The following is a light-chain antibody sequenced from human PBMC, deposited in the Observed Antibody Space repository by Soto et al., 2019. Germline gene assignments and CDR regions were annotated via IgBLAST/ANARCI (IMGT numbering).Light chain of an antibody. V-gene: IGKV3-15*01. Sequence: EIVMTQSPATLSVSPGERATLSCRASQSVVNNLAWYQQKPGQAPRLLISGASTRATGVPARFSGSGSGTEFTLTISSLQSEDFAVYYCQQYNNWPRVTFGGGTKVEIK. CDR3: QQYNNWPRVT. CDR2: GAS. CDR1: QSVVNN. J-gene: IGKJ4*01.